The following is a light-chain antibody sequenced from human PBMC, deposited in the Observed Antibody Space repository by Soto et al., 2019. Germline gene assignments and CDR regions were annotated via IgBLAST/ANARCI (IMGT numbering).Light chain of an antibody. J-gene: IGKJ1*01. Sequence: LVLTQSPGTLSLSPGERATLSCSASQAVHSRYSFWYQQKVGQAPRLLIYASSKRATGIPDRFSGSGSGTDFTLTISRLEPEDFAVFYCQQLDDSQWTFGQGTKVDIK. V-gene: IGKV3-20*01. CDR2: ASS. CDR3: QQLDDSQWT. CDR1: QAVHSRY.